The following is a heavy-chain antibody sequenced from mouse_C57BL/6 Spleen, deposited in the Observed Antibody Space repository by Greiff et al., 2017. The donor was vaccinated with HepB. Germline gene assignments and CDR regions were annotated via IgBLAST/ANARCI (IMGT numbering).Heavy chain of an antibody. CDR3: TRADYYGSSYGYYYAMDY. J-gene: IGHJ4*01. CDR2: ISSGGDYI. V-gene: IGHV5-9-1*02. D-gene: IGHD1-1*01. CDR1: GFTFSSYA. Sequence: EVKLEESGEGLVKPGGSLKLSCAASGFTFSSYAMSWVRQTPEKRLEWVAYISSGGDYIYYADTVKGRFTISRDNARNTLYLQMSSLKSEDTAMYYCTRADYYGSSYGYYYAMDYWGQGTSVTVSS.